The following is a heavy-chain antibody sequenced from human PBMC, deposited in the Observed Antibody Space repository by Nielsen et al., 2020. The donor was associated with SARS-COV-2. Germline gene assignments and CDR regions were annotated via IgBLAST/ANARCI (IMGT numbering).Heavy chain of an antibody. D-gene: IGHD4-23*01. V-gene: IGHV1-46*01. CDR1: GYTFTSYY. CDR3: ARDGPRDGGNSAVLDY. J-gene: IGHJ4*02. Sequence: ASVKVSCKASGYTFTSYYMHWVRQAPGQGLEWMGIINPSGGSTSYAQKFQGRVTMTRDTSTSTVYMELSSLRSEDTAVYYCARDGPRDGGNSAVLDYWGQGTLVTVSS. CDR2: INPSGGST.